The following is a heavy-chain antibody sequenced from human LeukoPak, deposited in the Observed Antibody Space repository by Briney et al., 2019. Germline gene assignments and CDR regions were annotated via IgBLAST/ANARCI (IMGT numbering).Heavy chain of an antibody. CDR1: GFTFSSYW. CDR3: ARVLVSSWGDDAFDI. J-gene: IGHJ3*02. Sequence: PGGSLRLSCAASGFTFSSYWMSWVRQAPGKGLEWVANIKQDGSEKYYVDSVKGRSTISRDNAKNTLYLQMNSLRAEDTAVYYCARVLVSSWGDDAFDIWGQGTMVTVSS. CDR2: IKQDGSEK. V-gene: IGHV3-7*01. D-gene: IGHD6-13*01.